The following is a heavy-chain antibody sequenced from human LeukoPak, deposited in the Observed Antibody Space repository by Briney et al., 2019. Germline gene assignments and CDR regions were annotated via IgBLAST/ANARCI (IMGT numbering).Heavy chain of an antibody. J-gene: IGHJ3*02. CDR2: IYSSGST. CDR3: AREEVPHGFDI. V-gene: IGHV4-4*07. CDR1: GGSISSYY. Sequence: SETLSLTCTVSGGSISSYYWSWIRQPAGKGLEWIGRIYSSGSTNYNPSLKSRVTMSLDTSKNQFSLKLSSVTAADTAVYYCAREEVPHGFDIWGQGTMVTVSS.